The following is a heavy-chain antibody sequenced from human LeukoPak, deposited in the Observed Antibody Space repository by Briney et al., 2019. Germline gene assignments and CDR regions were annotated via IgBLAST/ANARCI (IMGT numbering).Heavy chain of an antibody. CDR2: IHYSGST. V-gene: IGHV4-39*01. Sequence: PSQTLSLTCTVSGGSISSGGYYWGWIRQPPGKGLEWIGNIHYSGSTYYNPSLKSRVTISVDTSKNQFSLKLSSVTAADTAVYSCARQPHAFDNWFDPWGQGTLVTVSS. D-gene: IGHD3-10*01. CDR3: ARQPHAFDNWFDP. CDR1: GGSISSGGYY. J-gene: IGHJ5*02.